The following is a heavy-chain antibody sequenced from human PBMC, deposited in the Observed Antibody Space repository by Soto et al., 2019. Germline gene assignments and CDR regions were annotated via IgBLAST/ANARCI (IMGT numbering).Heavy chain of an antibody. D-gene: IGHD3-22*01. V-gene: IGHV3-23*01. J-gene: IGHJ6*02. CDR1: GFTFSSYA. CDR3: AKDQTPYYDSSGPYGMDV. CDR2: ISGSGGST. Sequence: VGSLRLSCAASGFTFSSYAMSWVRQAPGKGLEWVSAISGSGGSTYYADSVKGRFTISRDNSKNTLYLQMNSLRAEDTAVYYCAKDQTPYYDSSGPYGMDVWGQGTTVTVSS.